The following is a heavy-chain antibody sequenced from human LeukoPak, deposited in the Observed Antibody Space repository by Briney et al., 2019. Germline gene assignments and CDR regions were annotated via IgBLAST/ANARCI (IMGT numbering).Heavy chain of an antibody. CDR2: MNPNSGNT. CDR3: ARDVYSSDAFDI. Sequence: ASVKVSCKASGYTFTSYDINWVRQATGQGREWMGWMNPNSGNTGYAQKFQGRVTMTRNTSISTAYMELSSLRSEDTAVYYCARDVYSSDAFDIWGQGTMVTVSS. D-gene: IGHD6-13*01. J-gene: IGHJ3*02. V-gene: IGHV1-8*01. CDR1: GYTFTSYD.